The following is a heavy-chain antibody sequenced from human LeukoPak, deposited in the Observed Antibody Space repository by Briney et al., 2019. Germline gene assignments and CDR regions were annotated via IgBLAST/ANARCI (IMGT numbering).Heavy chain of an antibody. CDR1: GGSISSGDYY. J-gene: IGHJ4*02. D-gene: IGHD6-19*01. Sequence: ASETLSLTCTVSGGSISSGDYYWSWIRQPPGKGLEWIGYIYYSGSTYYNPSLKSRVTISVDTSKNQFSLKLSSVTAADTAVYYCARLQLPGPARSGWYFWGQGTLVTVSS. CDR3: ARLQLPGPARSGWYF. CDR2: IYYSGST. V-gene: IGHV4-30-4*08.